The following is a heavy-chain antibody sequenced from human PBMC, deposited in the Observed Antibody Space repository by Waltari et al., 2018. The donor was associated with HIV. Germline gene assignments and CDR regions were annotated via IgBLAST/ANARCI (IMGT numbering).Heavy chain of an antibody. CDR2: IWYDGDNK. V-gene: IGHV3-33*01. Sequence: QVQLVESGGLVVQPGRSLRLSCAASGFPFSHFAMHCVRQAPGKGMEWVAVIWYDGDNKYYADSLKGRFTISRDNSKNTLYLQMNSLRVEDTAVYYCARGGYYYDISGYYHYWGQGTLVTVSS. D-gene: IGHD3-22*01. CDR3: ARGGYYYDISGYYHY. CDR1: GFPFSHFA. J-gene: IGHJ4*02.